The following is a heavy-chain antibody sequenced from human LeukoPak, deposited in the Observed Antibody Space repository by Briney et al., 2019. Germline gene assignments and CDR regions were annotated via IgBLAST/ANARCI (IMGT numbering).Heavy chain of an antibody. CDR2: INSDGSST. CDR3: ARDGYYYDSSGQHSSYYFDY. Sequence: PGGSLRLSCAASGFTFSSYWMHWVRQAPGKGLVWVSRINSDGSSTSYADSVKGRFTISRDNAKNTLYLQMNSLRAEDTALYYCARDGYYYDSSGQHSSYYFDYWGQGTLVTVSS. J-gene: IGHJ4*02. V-gene: IGHV3-74*01. CDR1: GFTFSSYW. D-gene: IGHD3-22*01.